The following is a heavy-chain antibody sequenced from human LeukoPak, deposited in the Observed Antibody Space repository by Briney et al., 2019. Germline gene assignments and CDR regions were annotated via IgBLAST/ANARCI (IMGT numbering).Heavy chain of an antibody. CDR2: IYWDDEK. CDR1: GFSLSTSGVG. D-gene: IGHD1-20*01. Sequence: SGPTLVKPTQTLTLTCSFSGFSLSTSGVGVGWIRQPPGKALEWLALIYWDDEKRYSPSLKSRLTLTKDTSRNQVVLTLTNMDPADTATYFCTHSYNWSLLYWGQGTLVTVSS. CDR3: THSYNWSLLY. J-gene: IGHJ4*02. V-gene: IGHV2-5*02.